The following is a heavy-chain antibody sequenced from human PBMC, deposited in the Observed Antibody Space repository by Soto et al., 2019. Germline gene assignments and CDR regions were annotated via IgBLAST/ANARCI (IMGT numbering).Heavy chain of an antibody. D-gene: IGHD2-15*01. V-gene: IGHV3-23*01. CDR1: GFTFSTYA. Sequence: GGSLRLSCAASGFTFSTYAMNWVRQAPGKGLEWVSGISGSGDSTYYADSVKGRFTVSRDNSKNTLYLQMNSLRAEDTAVFYCAKDRRVVVPGNNWFDPWGQGTLVTVSS. J-gene: IGHJ5*02. CDR3: AKDRRVVVPGNNWFDP. CDR2: ISGSGDST.